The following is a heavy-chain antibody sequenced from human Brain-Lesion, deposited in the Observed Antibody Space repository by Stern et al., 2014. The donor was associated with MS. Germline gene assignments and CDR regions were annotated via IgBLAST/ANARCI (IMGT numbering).Heavy chain of an antibody. V-gene: IGHV4-31*03. D-gene: IGHD3-16*01. CDR1: GDSISSGGYY. CDR2: IYYSGAP. Sequence: VQLVESGPGLVKPSQTLSLTCTVSGDSISSGGYYCSWIRQPPGKGLEWIGYIYYSGAPFYNPSLKSRVIIALDTSKNQFSLRLSSVTAADTAIYYCARDWSGSSIHLAPAYGGHIRFDPWGQGTLVTVSS. J-gene: IGHJ5*02. CDR3: ARDWSGSSIHLAPAYGGHIRFDP.